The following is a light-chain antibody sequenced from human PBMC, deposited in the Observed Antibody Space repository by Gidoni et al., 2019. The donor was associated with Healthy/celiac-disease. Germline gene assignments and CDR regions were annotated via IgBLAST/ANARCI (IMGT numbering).Light chain of an antibody. CDR3: QQSYSTPPLT. V-gene: IGKV1-39*01. CDR1: QRISSY. CDR2: AAS. Sequence: IQMTQSPSSLSASVGDRVTITCRASQRISSYLTWSQQKPGKAPKLLIYAASRLTSGVPSRFSGSGSGTDFTRTSSSLQPEDFATYYWQQSYSTPPLTFGGGTKVEIK. J-gene: IGKJ4*01.